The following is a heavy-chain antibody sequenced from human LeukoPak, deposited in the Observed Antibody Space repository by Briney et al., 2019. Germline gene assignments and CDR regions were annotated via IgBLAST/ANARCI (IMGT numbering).Heavy chain of an antibody. CDR3: ARVDSSSAEFDY. CDR1: GGSFSGYY. Sequence: SETLSLTCAVYGGSFSGYYWSWIRQPPGKGLEWIGEINHSGSTNYNPSLKSRVTISVDTSKNQFSLKLSSVTAADTAVYYCARVDSSSAEFDYWGQGTLVTVSS. J-gene: IGHJ4*02. CDR2: INHSGST. D-gene: IGHD6-13*01. V-gene: IGHV4-34*01.